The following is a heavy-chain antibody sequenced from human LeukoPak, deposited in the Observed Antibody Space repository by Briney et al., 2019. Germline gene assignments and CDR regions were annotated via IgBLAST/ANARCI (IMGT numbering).Heavy chain of an antibody. Sequence: WGSLRLSGAASGFTFSSYEMNWVRQAPGKGLEWVSYISSSSSYIYYADSVKGRFTISRDNAKNSLYLQMNSLRAEDTAVYYCVGELLSPDAFDIWGQGTMVTVSS. CDR1: GFTFSSYE. CDR2: ISSSSSYI. D-gene: IGHD1-26*01. CDR3: VGELLSPDAFDI. J-gene: IGHJ3*02. V-gene: IGHV3-21*05.